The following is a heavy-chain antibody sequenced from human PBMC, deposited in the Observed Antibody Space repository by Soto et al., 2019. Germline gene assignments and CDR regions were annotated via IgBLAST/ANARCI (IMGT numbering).Heavy chain of an antibody. V-gene: IGHV5-51*01. J-gene: IGHJ4*02. CDR1: GYRFTSYW. CDR3: AREGGDYQFDC. D-gene: IGHD3-16*01. CDR2: VHPFDSDT. Sequence: GESLKISCKASGYRFTSYWIGWVRQMPGKGLEWMGVVHPFDSDTRYGPTFEGQVTISADKSISTAYLQWSSLKASDTAMYYCAREGGDYQFDCWAQGTLVTVSS.